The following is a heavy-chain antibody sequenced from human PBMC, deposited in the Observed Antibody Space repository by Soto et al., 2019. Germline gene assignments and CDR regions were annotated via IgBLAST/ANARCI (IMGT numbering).Heavy chain of an antibody. V-gene: IGHV4-38-2*01. D-gene: IGHD3-22*01. J-gene: IGHJ4*02. CDR1: GYSISSGYY. CDR3: ARVAYFDSTGYYYCFDY. CDR2: WYRSGVT. Sequence: KPSETLSLTCAVSGYSISSGYYWGWIRQPPGKGLEWIGSWYRSGVTYYNPSLKGRVSMSVDTSKNQFSLKLSSVTAADTAVYYCARVAYFDSTGYYYCFDYWGQGTRVTVSS.